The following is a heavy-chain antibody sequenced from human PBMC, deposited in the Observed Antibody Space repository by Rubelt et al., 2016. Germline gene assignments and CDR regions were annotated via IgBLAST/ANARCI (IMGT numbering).Heavy chain of an antibody. Sequence: QVQLVQSGAEVKKPGASVKVSCKASGYTFTSYDINWVRQATGQGLEWMGWMNPNSGNTGYARKFQGRVTMTTDTSTSTAYMELRSLRSDDTAVYYCARVAMVGYYFDYWGQGTLVTVSS. CDR2: MNPNSGNT. V-gene: IGHV1-8*01. CDR1: GYTFTSYD. J-gene: IGHJ4*02. CDR3: ARVAMVGYYFDY. D-gene: IGHD5-18*01.